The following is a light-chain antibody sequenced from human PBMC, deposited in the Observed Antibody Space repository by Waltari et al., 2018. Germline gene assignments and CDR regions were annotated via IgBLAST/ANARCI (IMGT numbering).Light chain of an antibody. CDR2: KAS. CDR1: QRISSW. CDR3: QQYNGYPWT. V-gene: IGKV1-5*03. Sequence: DIRMTRSPSTLSPSFGHGVTITCRPSQRISSWLAWYQQKPGKAPKLLIYKASTLESGVPSRFSASGSGTEFTLTISSLQPGDFATYYCQQYNGYPWTFGQGTKVEIK. J-gene: IGKJ1*01.